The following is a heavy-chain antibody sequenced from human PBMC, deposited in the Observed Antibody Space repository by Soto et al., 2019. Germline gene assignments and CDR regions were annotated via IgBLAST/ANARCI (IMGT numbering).Heavy chain of an antibody. Sequence: PVGSLRLSCAASGFASTNYGFHWVRQAPGKGLEWVAHISNDGTKKFYADSVKGRFTISRDNSETTVYLHLTSLRPDDTALFYCARDVAMPTGLGLGYWGQGTLVTVSS. CDR3: ARDVAMPTGLGLGY. D-gene: IGHD4-4*01. V-gene: IGHV3-30*03. CDR1: GFASTNYG. CDR2: ISNDGTKK. J-gene: IGHJ4*02.